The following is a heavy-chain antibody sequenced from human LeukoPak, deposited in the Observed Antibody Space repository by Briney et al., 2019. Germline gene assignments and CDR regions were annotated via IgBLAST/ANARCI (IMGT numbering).Heavy chain of an antibody. Sequence: MSSETLFLTCAVYGGSFSGYYWSWIRQPPGKGLEWIGEINHSGSTNYNPSLKSRVTISVDTSKNQFSLKLSSVTAANTAVYYCARGGRYFDWLLPFDYWGQGTLVTVSS. V-gene: IGHV4-34*01. CDR1: GGSFSGYY. J-gene: IGHJ4*02. CDR2: INHSGST. D-gene: IGHD3-9*01. CDR3: ARGGRYFDWLLPFDY.